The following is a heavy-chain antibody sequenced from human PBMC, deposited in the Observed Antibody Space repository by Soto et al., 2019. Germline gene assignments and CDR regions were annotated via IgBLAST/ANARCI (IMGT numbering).Heavy chain of an antibody. J-gene: IGHJ4*02. CDR2: ISYDGSNE. Sequence: QVQLVESGGGVVQPGRSLRLSCAASGFTFSSYAMHWVRQAPGKGLEWVAVISYDGSNEYYADSVKGRFTISRDNSKNTLYLQMNSLRAEDTAVYYCARDKSSSWATFDYWGQGTLVTVSS. V-gene: IGHV3-30-3*01. CDR1: GFTFSSYA. CDR3: ARDKSSSWATFDY. D-gene: IGHD6-13*01.